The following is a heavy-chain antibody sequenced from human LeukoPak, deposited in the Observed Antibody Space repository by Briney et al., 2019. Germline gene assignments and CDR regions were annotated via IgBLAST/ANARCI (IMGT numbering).Heavy chain of an antibody. CDR3: ARDYVIQKWVPLGL. D-gene: IGHD1-26*01. Sequence: SVKVSCKASGGTFSSYAISWVRQAPGQGLEWMGGIIPIFGTANYAQKFQGRVTITADESTSTAYMELSSLRSEDTAVYYCARDYVIQKWVPLGLWGQGALVTVSS. CDR1: GGTFSSYA. CDR2: IIPIFGTA. J-gene: IGHJ4*02. V-gene: IGHV1-69*01.